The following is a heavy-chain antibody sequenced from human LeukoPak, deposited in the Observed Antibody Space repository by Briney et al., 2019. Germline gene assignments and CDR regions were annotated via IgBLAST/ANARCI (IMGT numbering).Heavy chain of an antibody. V-gene: IGHV4-39*07. CDR2: ISYSGST. CDR1: GDSFSSSDYY. Sequence: PSETLSLTCTVSGDSFSSSDYYWGWIRPPRGKGLWWIGTISYSGSTYSNPSLQSRATISVDTSKNQFSLKLSSVTAADTAVDCCARLPMAVTPHVDHWGQGTPVTVSP. D-gene: IGHD4-23*01. CDR3: ARLPMAVTPHVDH. J-gene: IGHJ4*02.